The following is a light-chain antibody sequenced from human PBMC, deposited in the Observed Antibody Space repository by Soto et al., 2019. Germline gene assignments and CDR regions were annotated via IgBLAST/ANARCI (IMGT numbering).Light chain of an antibody. CDR2: DAS. CDR3: PQRSNLLT. CDR1: QNVDKY. Sequence: EIVLTQSPGTLSLSPGERATLSCRASQNVDKYLAWYQQKPGQAPRLLIYDASNRATGIPARFSGGGSGTHFTLTISGLEPEGFAVYYCPQRSNLLTFGGGTKVEI. J-gene: IGKJ4*01. V-gene: IGKV3-11*01.